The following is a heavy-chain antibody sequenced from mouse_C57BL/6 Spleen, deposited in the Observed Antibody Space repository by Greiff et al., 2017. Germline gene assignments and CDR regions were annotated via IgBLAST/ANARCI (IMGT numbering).Heavy chain of an antibody. CDR3: AQESSEAMDY. V-gene: IGHV1-82*01. CDR1: GYAFSSSW. D-gene: IGHD1-1*01. CDR2: IYPGDGDT. Sequence: VQLVESGPELVKPGASVKISCKASGYAFSSSWMNWVKQRPGKGLEWIGGIYPGDGDTNYNGKFKGKATLTADKSSITAYMQLSSLTSEDSAVYYCAQESSEAMDYWGQGTSVTVSS. J-gene: IGHJ4*01.